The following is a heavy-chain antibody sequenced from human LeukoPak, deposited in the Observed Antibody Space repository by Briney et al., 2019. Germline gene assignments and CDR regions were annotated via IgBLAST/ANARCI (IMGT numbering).Heavy chain of an antibody. CDR3: ARVGGGGGAFYYYYYYMDV. Sequence: GGSLRLSCAASGFTFSSYWMSCVRQAPGKGLEVVANIKQDGSEKYYVDSVKGRYTISRDNAKNSLYLQLNSLRAEDTAVYYCARVGGGGGAFYYYYYYMDVWGKGTTVTVSS. J-gene: IGHJ6*03. D-gene: IGHD3-16*01. CDR1: GFTFSSYW. V-gene: IGHV3-7*01. CDR2: IKQDGSEK.